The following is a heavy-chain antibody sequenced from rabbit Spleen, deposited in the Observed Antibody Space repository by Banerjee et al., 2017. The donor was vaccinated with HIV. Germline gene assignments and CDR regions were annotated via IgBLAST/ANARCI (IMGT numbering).Heavy chain of an antibody. V-gene: IGHV1S40*01. J-gene: IGHJ6*01. CDR2: IDTGSSGFT. D-gene: IGHD1-1*01. Sequence: QSLEESGGDLVKPGASLTLTCTASGVSFNNNYYMCWVRQAPGKGLEWIACIDTGSSGFTYFASWAKGRFTISKISSTTVTLQMTSLTAADTATYFCARDTSSSFSSYGMDLWGPGTLVTVS. CDR3: ARDTSSSFSSYGMDL. CDR1: GVSFNNNYY.